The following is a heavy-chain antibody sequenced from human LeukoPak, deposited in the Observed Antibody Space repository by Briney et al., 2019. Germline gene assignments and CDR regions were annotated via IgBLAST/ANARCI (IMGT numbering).Heavy chain of an antibody. V-gene: IGHV3-30*18. J-gene: IGHJ6*03. CDR3: AKSYGDPYSYYYYYMDV. CDR2: ISYDGSNK. CDR1: GFTFSSYG. D-gene: IGHD4-17*01. Sequence: GRSLRLSCAASGFTFSSYGIHWVRQAPGKGLEWVAVISYDGSNKNYADSVKGRFIISRDNSKNTLYLQMNSLRAEDTAVYYCAKSYGDPYSYYYYYMDVWGKGTTVTVSS.